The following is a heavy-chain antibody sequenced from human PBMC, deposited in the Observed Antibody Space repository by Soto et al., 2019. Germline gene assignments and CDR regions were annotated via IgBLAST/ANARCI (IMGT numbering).Heavy chain of an antibody. CDR3: ARGTAGYCSGGSCPYDAFDI. V-gene: IGHV3-13*01. CDR1: GFTFSSYD. CDR2: IGTAGDT. J-gene: IGHJ3*02. Sequence: GGSLRLSCAASGFTFSSYDMHWVRQATGKGLEWVSAIGTAGDTYYPGSVKGRFTISRENAKNSLYLQMNSLRAGDTAVYYCARGTAGYCSGGSCPYDAFDIWGQGTMVTVSS. D-gene: IGHD2-15*01.